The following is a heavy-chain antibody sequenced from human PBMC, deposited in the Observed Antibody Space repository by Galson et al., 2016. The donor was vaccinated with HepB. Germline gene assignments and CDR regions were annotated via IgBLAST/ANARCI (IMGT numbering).Heavy chain of an antibody. V-gene: IGHV5-51*01. D-gene: IGHD1-26*01. Sequence: QSGAEVKKPGESLKISCKGSGFDFSTNWIDWVRQKPGKGLEWMGIIYPDDSDTRYSPSFQGQVTISADKSISTAYLQWSSLKASDTAMYYCARGGSHGLDVWGQATTVTVSS. CDR1: GFDFSTNW. CDR2: IYPDDSDT. CDR3: ARGGSHGLDV. J-gene: IGHJ6*02.